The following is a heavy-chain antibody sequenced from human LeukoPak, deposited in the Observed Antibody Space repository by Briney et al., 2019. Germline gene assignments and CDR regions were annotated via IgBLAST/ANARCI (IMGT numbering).Heavy chain of an antibody. CDR1: GFTFSSYW. J-gene: IGHJ4*02. Sequence: GALRLSCAASGFTFSSYWMSWVRQAPGKGLEWVANIKQDGSEKYYVDSVKGRFTISRDNAKNSLYLQMNSLRAEDTAVYYCARAARSYYYDSSGYYKYWAYWGQGTLVTVSS. CDR2: IKQDGSEK. V-gene: IGHV3-7*01. CDR3: ARAARSYYYDSSGYYKYWAY. D-gene: IGHD3-22*01.